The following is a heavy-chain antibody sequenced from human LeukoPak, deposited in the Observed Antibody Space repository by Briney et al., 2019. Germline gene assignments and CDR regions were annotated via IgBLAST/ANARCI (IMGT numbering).Heavy chain of an antibody. CDR2: IDHSGST. D-gene: IGHD3-10*01. J-gene: IGHJ3*02. CDR1: GGSISSSSYY. V-gene: IGHV4-39*07. Sequence: SETLSLTCTVSGGSISSSSYYWGWLRQPPGKGLEWIGEIDHSGSTNYNPSLQSRVTISVDTSKNQFSLKVSSVSAADTAVYYCARGNRPYGEHEAFDIWGHGTTVTVSP. CDR3: ARGNRPYGEHEAFDI.